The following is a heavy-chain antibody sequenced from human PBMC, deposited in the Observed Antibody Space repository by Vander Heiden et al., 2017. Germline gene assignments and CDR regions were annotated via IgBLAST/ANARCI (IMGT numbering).Heavy chain of an antibody. CDR3: AKDKAAAGSGWIDY. V-gene: IGHV3-9*01. Sequence: EVQLVESGGGLGQPGRALRLSCSASGFTFDEYAMHWVRQAPGKGLEWVSGISWNSGSIGYADSVKGRFTISRDNAKNSLYLQMNSLRPEDTAFYYCAKDKAAAGSGWIDYWGQGTLVTVSS. CDR1: GFTFDEYA. J-gene: IGHJ4*02. CDR2: ISWNSGSI. D-gene: IGHD6-13*01.